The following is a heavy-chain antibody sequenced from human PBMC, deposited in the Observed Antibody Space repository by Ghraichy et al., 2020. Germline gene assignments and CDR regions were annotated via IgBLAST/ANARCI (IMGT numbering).Heavy chain of an antibody. J-gene: IGHJ4*02. CDR2: IYHSGST. CDR1: GYSISSGYY. D-gene: IGHD3-3*01. CDR3: ATTGPPYDFWSGYYWSY. V-gene: IGHV4-38-2*02. Sequence: SQTLSLTCTVSGYSISSGYYWGWIRQPPGKGLEWIGSIYHSGSTYYNPSLKSRVTISVDTSKNQFSLKLSSVTAADTAVYYCATTGPPYDFWSGYYWSYWGQGTLVTVSS.